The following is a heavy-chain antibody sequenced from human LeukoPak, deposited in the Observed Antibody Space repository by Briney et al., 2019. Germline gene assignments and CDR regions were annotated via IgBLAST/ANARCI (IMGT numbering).Heavy chain of an antibody. CDR1: GFTFSDYY. CDR2: ISSSGSTI. V-gene: IGHV3-11*01. Sequence: GGSLTLSCAASGFTFSDYYMSWIRQAPGKGLEWVSYISSSGSTIYYADSVKGRFTISRDNAKNSLYLQMNSLRAEDTAVYYCARDMSYSSSWYEDYWGQGTLVTVSS. D-gene: IGHD6-13*01. CDR3: ARDMSYSSSWYEDY. J-gene: IGHJ4*02.